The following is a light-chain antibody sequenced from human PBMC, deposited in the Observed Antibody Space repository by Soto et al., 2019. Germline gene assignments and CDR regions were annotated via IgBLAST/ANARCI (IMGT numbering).Light chain of an antibody. Sequence: EIVMTQSPATLSVSPGERATLSCRASQSINDKLAWYQQRPCQPPRLLFYGASTRASNVPARFSGSGSEAEFTLTISSLQSEDFAVYYCQQYHIWPPLTFGGGTRVEIK. CDR3: QQYHIWPPLT. CDR2: GAS. V-gene: IGKV3-15*01. CDR1: QSINDK. J-gene: IGKJ4*01.